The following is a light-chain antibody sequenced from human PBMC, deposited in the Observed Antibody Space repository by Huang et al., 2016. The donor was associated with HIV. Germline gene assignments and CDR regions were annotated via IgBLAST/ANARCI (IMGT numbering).Light chain of an antibody. V-gene: IGKV3-20*01. Sequence: EIVLTQSPGTLSSSPGERATLSCRASQSVTNNYLAWYQQKPGQAPRLLMSAAANRAPGSPDIFRGNGSGTDFTLTIDRLAPEDFAVYYCQQYGASPPTFGQGTKLDIK. J-gene: IGKJ2*01. CDR3: QQYGASPPT. CDR1: QSVTNNY. CDR2: AAA.